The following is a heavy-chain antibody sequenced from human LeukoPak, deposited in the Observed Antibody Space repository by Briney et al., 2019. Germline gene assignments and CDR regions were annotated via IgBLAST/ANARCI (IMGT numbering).Heavy chain of an antibody. CDR1: GYTFTSYY. CDR3: ARLSQQLPGNYYYYYMDV. Sequence: GASVKVSCKASGYTFTSYYTHWVRQAPGQGLEWMGIINPSGGSTSYAQKFQGRVTMTRDMSTSTVYMELSSLRSEDTAVYYCARLSQQLPGNYYYYYMDVGGKGTTVTVSS. J-gene: IGHJ6*03. D-gene: IGHD6-13*01. V-gene: IGHV1-46*01. CDR2: INPSGGST.